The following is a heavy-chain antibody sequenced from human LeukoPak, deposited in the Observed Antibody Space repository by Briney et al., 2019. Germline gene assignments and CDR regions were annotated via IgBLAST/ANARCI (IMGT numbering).Heavy chain of an antibody. V-gene: IGHV3-30-3*01. CDR1: AFTFSSYA. CDR2: ISYDGSNK. Sequence: PGGSLRLSCAASAFTFSSYAMHWVRPAPGKGLEWVAVISYDGSNKYYADSVKGRFTISRDNSKNTLYLQMNSLRAEDTAVYYCARSTMVRGDYFDYWGQGTLVTVSS. CDR3: ARSTMVRGDYFDY. D-gene: IGHD3-10*01. J-gene: IGHJ4*02.